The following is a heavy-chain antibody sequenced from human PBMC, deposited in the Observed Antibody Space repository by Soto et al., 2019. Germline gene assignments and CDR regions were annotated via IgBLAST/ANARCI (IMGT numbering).Heavy chain of an antibody. CDR3: VRKQGLRRGGGGTEPLDI. CDR2: INPNGGST. Sequence: QVQLVQSGAEVKKPGASVKISCEASGYSFTSQYVHWVPQAPGQGLEWMGIINPNGGSTTYAQKFQGRVTQTRGTATNTAYEGLRSPASGDTAVFFCVRKQGLRRGGGGTEPLDIWGQGTMVTVAS. D-gene: IGHD3-16*01. V-gene: IGHV1-46*03. CDR1: GYSFTSQY. J-gene: IGHJ3*02.